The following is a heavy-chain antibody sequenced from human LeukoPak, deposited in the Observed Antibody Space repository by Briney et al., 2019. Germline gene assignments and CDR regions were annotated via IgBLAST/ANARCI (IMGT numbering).Heavy chain of an antibody. Sequence: PGGSLRLSCAASGFTFSSYGMHWVRRAPGKGLEWVAFVRYDGSNKYYADSVKGRFTISRDNSKNTLYLQMNSLRAEDTAVYYCAKIAGGFLRVVIIQDDYWGQGTLVTVSS. CDR3: AKIAGGFLRVVIIQDDY. D-gene: IGHD3-3*01. CDR2: VRYDGSNK. V-gene: IGHV3-30*02. CDR1: GFTFSSYG. J-gene: IGHJ4*02.